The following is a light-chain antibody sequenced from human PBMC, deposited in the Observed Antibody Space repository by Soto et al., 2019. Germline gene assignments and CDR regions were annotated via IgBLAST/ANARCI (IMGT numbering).Light chain of an antibody. CDR1: SSDVGGYNY. Sequence: QSVLTQPPSASGSPGQSVTISCTGTSSDVGGYNYVSWYQHHPGKAPKVMIYEVSKRPSGVPDRFSGSKSGNTASLTVSGLQAEDEADYYFSSYAGSNNLAVFGTGTKLTVL. CDR2: EVS. J-gene: IGLJ1*01. V-gene: IGLV2-8*01. CDR3: SSYAGSNNLAV.